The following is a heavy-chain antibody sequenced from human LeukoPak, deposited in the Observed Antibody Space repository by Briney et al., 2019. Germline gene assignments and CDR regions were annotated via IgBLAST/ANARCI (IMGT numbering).Heavy chain of an antibody. CDR3: ARQSTTVMDFDY. D-gene: IGHD4-17*01. V-gene: IGHV4-39*01. CDR1: GGSISSSSYY. CDR2: IYYSGST. J-gene: IGHJ4*02. Sequence: PSETLSLTCTVSGGSISSSSYYWGWIRQPPGKGLEWIGSIYYSGSTYYNPSLKSRVTISVDTSKSQFSLKLSSVTAADTAVYYCARQSTTVMDFDYWGQGTLVTVSS.